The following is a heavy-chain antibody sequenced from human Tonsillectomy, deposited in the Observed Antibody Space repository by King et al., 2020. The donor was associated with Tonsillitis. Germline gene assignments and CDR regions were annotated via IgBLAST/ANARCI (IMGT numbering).Heavy chain of an antibody. V-gene: IGHV3-11*05. CDR1: GFTFSDYY. CDR3: AREVTYGSGSDAFDI. J-gene: IGHJ3*02. Sequence: VQLVESGGGLVKPGGSLRLSCAASGFTFSDYYMSWIRQAPGKGLEWVSYISGSYNYTAYADSVEGRFTISRDNAKNSLFLQMHSLRAEDTALYYCAREVTYGSGSDAFDIWGQGTRVTVSS. CDR2: ISGSYNYT. D-gene: IGHD3-10*01.